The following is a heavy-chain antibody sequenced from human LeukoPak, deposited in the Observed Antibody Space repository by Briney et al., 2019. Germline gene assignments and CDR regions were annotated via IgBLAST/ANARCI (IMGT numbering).Heavy chain of an antibody. CDR2: IYYNGNT. CDR3: ARDPQLGIGRPSDDFDI. Sequence: SETLSLTCAVSGVSISSSNWWSWVRQPPGKGLEWLGYIYYNGNTYYNPSLKGRVTISLDTSKKQFSLTVRSVTAADTAIYYCARDPQLGIGRPSDDFDIWGQGTMVTVSS. J-gene: IGHJ3*02. D-gene: IGHD7-27*01. V-gene: IGHV4-4*02. CDR1: GVSISSSNW.